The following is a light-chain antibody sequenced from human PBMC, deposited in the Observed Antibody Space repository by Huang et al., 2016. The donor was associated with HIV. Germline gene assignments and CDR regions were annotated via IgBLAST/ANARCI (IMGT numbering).Light chain of an antibody. CDR2: AAS. V-gene: IGKV1-9*01. CDR3: QQLKDYPVT. J-gene: IGKJ5*01. Sequence: IQLNQSPSSLSASVGDRVAITCRASPDIGNSLAWYQQRPGKAPKPLIYAASTLQGGVSSRFSGSVSGTYFTLTINDLQPEDFTTYYCQQLKDYPVTFGQGTRLDIE. CDR1: PDIGNS.